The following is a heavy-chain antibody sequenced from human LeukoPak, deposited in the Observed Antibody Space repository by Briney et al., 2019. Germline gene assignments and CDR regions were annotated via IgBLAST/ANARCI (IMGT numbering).Heavy chain of an antibody. CDR3: AGRGRRYFRD. CDR1: GASISSDY. Sequence: SETLSLTCTVSGASISSDYWSWIRQSPGKGLEWIGYIYDSGNTDHNPSLKSRVSISMNTSKNQFSLNLSSVTDADAAVYYCAGRGRRYFRDWGQGTLVTVSS. V-gene: IGHV4-59*08. CDR2: IYDSGNT. J-gene: IGHJ1*01.